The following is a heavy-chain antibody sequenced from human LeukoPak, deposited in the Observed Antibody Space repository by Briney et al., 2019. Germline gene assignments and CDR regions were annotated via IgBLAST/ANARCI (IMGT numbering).Heavy chain of an antibody. J-gene: IGHJ4*02. CDR2: IYPGDSDT. CDR3: ARLWDGSYNFDY. V-gene: IGHV5-51*01. Sequence: GESLKISCNGSGYRFTNYWIGRVRPMPGKGLEWMGTIYPGDSDTRYSPSFQGQVTISADKSISTAYLQCSSLKASDTAMYYCARLWDGSYNFDYWGQGTLVTVSS. CDR1: GYRFTNYW. D-gene: IGHD1-26*01.